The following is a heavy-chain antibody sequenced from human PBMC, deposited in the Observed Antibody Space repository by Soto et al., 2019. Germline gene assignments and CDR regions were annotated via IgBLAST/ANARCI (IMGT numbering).Heavy chain of an antibody. J-gene: IGHJ4*02. Sequence: QVQLVESGGGVVQPGRSLRLSWAASGFTFSSCAMHWVRQAPGEGLEWVAVISYDGRNEYYADSVRGRFTISRDNSKNTLYLQVNSLRPEDTAVYYCARGEYSSSWLFDYWGQGTLVTVSS. CDR2: ISYDGRNE. V-gene: IGHV3-30*04. CDR1: GFTFSSCA. D-gene: IGHD6-13*01. CDR3: ARGEYSSSWLFDY.